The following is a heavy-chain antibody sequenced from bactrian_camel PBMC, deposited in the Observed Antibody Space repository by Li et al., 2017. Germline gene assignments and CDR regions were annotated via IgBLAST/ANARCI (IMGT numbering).Heavy chain of an antibody. CDR1: GHTYSSNC. J-gene: IGHJ6*01. D-gene: IGHD1*01. CDR2: IAQDGRT. V-gene: IGHV3S53*01. CDR3: AAGWGHCDLQADFRA. Sequence: HVQLVESGGGSVQPGGSLRLPCGASGHTYSSNCMGWFRQTSMNEREGVGSIAQDGRTTYADSLEGRFSISKDNAKDTLYLEMRSLEPEDSGVYFCAAGWGHCDLQADFRAWARGPRSPSP.